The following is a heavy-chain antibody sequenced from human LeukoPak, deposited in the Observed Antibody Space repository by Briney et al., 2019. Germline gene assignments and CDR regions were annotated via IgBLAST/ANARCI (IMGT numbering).Heavy chain of an antibody. CDR2: IYYSGST. CDR1: GGSISSSSYY. D-gene: IGHD4-17*01. V-gene: IGHV4-61*01. J-gene: IGHJ4*02. Sequence: SETLSLTCTVSGGSISSSSYYWGWIRQPPGKGLEWIGYIYYSGSTNYNPSLKSRVTISVDTSKNQFSLKLSSVTAADTAVYYCARDRAYGDYYTPFDYWGQGTLVTVSS. CDR3: ARDRAYGDYYTPFDY.